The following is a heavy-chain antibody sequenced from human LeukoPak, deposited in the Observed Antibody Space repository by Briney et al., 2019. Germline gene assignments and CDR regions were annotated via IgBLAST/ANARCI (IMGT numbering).Heavy chain of an antibody. J-gene: IGHJ4*02. CDR1: GSTFSSYA. D-gene: IGHD3-3*01. Sequence: GGSLRLSCAASGSTFSSYAMSWVRQAPGKGLEWVSAISGSGGNTYYADSVKGRFTISRDNSKNTLYLQMNSLRAEDTAVYYCAKDREWPRRISASGYWGQGTLVTVSS. CDR2: ISGSGGNT. V-gene: IGHV3-23*01. CDR3: AKDREWPRRISASGY.